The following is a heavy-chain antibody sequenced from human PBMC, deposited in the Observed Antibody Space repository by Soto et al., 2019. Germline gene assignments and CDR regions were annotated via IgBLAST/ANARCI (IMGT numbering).Heavy chain of an antibody. CDR1: HESSASGAHS. J-gene: IGHJ4*02. V-gene: IGHV4-31*03. Sequence: QNPSLSRTVPHESSASGAHSCNWIRQHTEKGLEWIGYIYYSGSTHYNPSLRSRLRISLDTSKNQFFLRLTSVTAADTACDYCARDQALSPTVWGYWGQG. D-gene: IGHD7-27*01. CDR2: IYYSGST. CDR3: ARDQALSPTVWGY.